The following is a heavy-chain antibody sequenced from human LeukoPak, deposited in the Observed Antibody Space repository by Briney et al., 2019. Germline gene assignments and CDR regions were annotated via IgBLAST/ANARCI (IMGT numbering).Heavy chain of an antibody. V-gene: IGHV4-61*08. D-gene: IGHD3-16*01. Sequence: PSETLSLTCTVSGGSINNGGYYWSWIRQHPGKGLEWIGYIYYSGSTNYNPSLKSRVTISVDTSKNQFSLKLSTVTAADTAVYYCASLGILRSYWGQGTLVTVSS. CDR3: ASLGILRSY. CDR2: IYYSGST. J-gene: IGHJ4*02. CDR1: GGSINNGGYY.